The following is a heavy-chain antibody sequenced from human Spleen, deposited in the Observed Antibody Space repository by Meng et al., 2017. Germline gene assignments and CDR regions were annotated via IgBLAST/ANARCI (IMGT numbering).Heavy chain of an antibody. CDR2: ISSGSGYI. J-gene: IGHJ4*02. CDR1: GFSFSSHS. CDR3: ARGKPGLLDY. D-gene: IGHD1-14*01. V-gene: IGHV3-21*01. Sequence: GESLKISCAASGFSFSSHSINWVRQAPGKGLEWVSSISSGSGYISYADSVKGRFTISRDNSKNTLYLQMNSLRAEDTAVYYCARGKPGLLDYWGQGTLVTVSS.